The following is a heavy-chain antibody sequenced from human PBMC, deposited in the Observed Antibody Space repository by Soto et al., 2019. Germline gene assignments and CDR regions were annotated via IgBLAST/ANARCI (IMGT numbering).Heavy chain of an antibody. D-gene: IGHD6-19*01. J-gene: IGHJ4*02. V-gene: IGHV4-34*09. Sequence: SETLSLTCAVFGGSFSGYYWSWIRQPPGKGLEWIGDIYYSGSTYYNPSLKSRVTISVDTSKNQFSLKLSSVTAADTAVYYCARLITSGGWYRFDYWGQGTLVTVSS. CDR3: ARLITSGGWYRFDY. CDR1: GGSFSGYY. CDR2: IYYSGST.